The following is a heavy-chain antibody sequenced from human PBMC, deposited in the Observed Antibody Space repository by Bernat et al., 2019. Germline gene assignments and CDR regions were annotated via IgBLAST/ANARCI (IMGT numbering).Heavy chain of an antibody. J-gene: IGHJ4*02. CDR2: IWYDGSNK. V-gene: IGHV3-33*01. CDR3: ARDGDETRPGEVFGNY. D-gene: IGHD3-10*01. Sequence: QVQLVESGGGVVQPGRSLRLSCAASGFTFSSYGMHWVRQAPGKGLEWVGVIWYDGSNKYYADSVKGRFTISRDNSKNTLYLQMNSLRAEDTAVYYCARDGDETRPGEVFGNYWGQGTLVTVSS. CDR1: GFTFSSYG.